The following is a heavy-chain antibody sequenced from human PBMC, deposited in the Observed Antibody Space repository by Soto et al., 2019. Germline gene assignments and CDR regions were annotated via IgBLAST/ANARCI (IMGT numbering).Heavy chain of an antibody. V-gene: IGHV1-18*01. J-gene: IGHJ6*02. CDR2: VSGYNGDT. Sequence: QGQLVQSGPEVKKPGASVKVSCKASGYTFSRYGISWVRQAPGQGLEWMGWVSGYNGDTKYAQKVQGRVTMTIDTSTYTAYMELRSQTSDDTAKYYCAKNGQPPYYYYGMDVWGQGTTVTVSS. D-gene: IGHD2-8*01. CDR1: GYTFSRYG. CDR3: AKNGQPPYYYYGMDV.